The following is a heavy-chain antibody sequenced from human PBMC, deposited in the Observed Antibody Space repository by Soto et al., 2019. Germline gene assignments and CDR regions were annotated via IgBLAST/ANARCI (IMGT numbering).Heavy chain of an antibody. J-gene: IGHJ4*02. V-gene: IGHV4-61*01. CDR3: ARALRNCSGGTCRGGYFDY. Sequence: NPSETLSLTCTVSGGSVSSGSYYWSWIRQPPGKGLEWIGYIYYSGSTNYNPSLKSRVTISVDTSKNQFSLKLSSVTAADTAVYYGARALRNCSGGTCRGGYFDYWGQETLVTVPS. CDR2: IYYSGST. CDR1: GGSVSSGSYY. D-gene: IGHD2-15*01.